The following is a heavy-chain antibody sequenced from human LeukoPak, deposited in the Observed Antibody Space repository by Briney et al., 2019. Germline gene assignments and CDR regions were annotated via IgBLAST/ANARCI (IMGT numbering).Heavy chain of an antibody. CDR3: ARNEAYYDFWSGYYQRYYYYGMDV. Sequence: ASVKVSCKASGYTFTSYDINWVRQATGQGLEWMGWMNPSSGNTGYAQKFQGRVTMTRNTSISTAYMELSSLRSEDTAVYYCARNEAYYDFWSGYYQRYYYYGMDVWGQGTTVTVSS. J-gene: IGHJ6*02. CDR1: GYTFTSYD. D-gene: IGHD3-3*01. CDR2: MNPSSGNT. V-gene: IGHV1-8*01.